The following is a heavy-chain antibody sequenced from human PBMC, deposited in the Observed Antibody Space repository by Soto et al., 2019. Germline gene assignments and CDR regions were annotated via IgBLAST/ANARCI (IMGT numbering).Heavy chain of an antibody. V-gene: IGHV7-4-1*01. J-gene: IGHJ4*02. CDR2: INTNTGNP. D-gene: IGHD5-12*01. CDR3: ARDPWDDSGYGNYDY. Sequence: GASVKVSCKASGYTFTSYAMNCVRQAPGQGLEWMGWINTNTGNPTYAQGFTGRFVFSLDTSVSTAYLQICSLKAEDTAVYYCARDPWDDSGYGNYDYWGQGTLVTVSS. CDR1: GYTFTSYA.